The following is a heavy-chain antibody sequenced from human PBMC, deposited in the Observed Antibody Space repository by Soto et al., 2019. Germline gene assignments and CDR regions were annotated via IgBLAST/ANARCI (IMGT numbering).Heavy chain of an antibody. D-gene: IGHD1-1*01. J-gene: IGHJ4*02. CDR3: ARGRYGDY. Sequence: QVHLVQSGAEVKKPGASVKVACKASGYTFTSYGITWVRQAPGQGLEWMGWISAHNGNTDYAQKLQGRVIVTRDTSTSTAYMELRSLISDDTAVYYCARGRYGDYWGQGALVNVS. CDR1: GYTFTSYG. CDR2: ISAHNGNT. V-gene: IGHV1-18*01.